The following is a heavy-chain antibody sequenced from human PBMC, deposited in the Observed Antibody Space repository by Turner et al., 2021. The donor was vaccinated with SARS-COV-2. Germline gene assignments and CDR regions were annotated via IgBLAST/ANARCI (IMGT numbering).Heavy chain of an antibody. CDR2: INRNGGST. J-gene: IGHJ4*01. V-gene: IGHV3-20*04. Sequence: VQLVESGGGVVRPGGSLRLSCAASGFTFDDYGMSWVRQAPGKGLEWVTGINRNGGSTGYANSVKSRFTISRDNAKNSLYLQMNSLRAEDTALYYCARDRGEGWFGESHYFDYWGQGTLVTVSS. D-gene: IGHD3-10*01. CDR3: ARDRGEGWFGESHYFDY. CDR1: GFTFDDYG.